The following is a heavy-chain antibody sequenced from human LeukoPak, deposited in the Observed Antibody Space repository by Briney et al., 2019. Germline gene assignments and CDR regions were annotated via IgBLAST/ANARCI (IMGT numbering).Heavy chain of an antibody. J-gene: IGHJ4*02. CDR2: ISGGSSYV. CDR3: ARGISAAGMGY. D-gene: IGHD6-13*01. CDR1: GFTVSNSY. V-gene: IGHV3-21*01. Sequence: GGSLRLSCAASGFTVSNSYMNWVRQAPGKGLEWVSSISGGSSYVYYADSVKGRFTMSRDNAKNSLFLQMNSLRAEDTAVYYCARGISAAGMGYWGQGTLVTVSS.